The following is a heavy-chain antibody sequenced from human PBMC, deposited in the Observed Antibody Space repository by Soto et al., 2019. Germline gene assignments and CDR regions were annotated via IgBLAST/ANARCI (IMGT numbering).Heavy chain of an antibody. Sequence: EVQLLESGGGLVQPGGSLRLSCAASGFTFSSYAMSWVRQAPGKGLEWVSAITGSGNTAYYADSVKGRFTISRDNSKNTLYLQMNGLRAEDTAVYYCAKDLRSSGWYGSGNWFDPWGQGTLVTVSS. J-gene: IGHJ5*02. V-gene: IGHV3-23*01. D-gene: IGHD6-19*01. CDR3: AKDLRSSGWYGSGNWFDP. CDR2: ITGSGNTA. CDR1: GFTFSSYA.